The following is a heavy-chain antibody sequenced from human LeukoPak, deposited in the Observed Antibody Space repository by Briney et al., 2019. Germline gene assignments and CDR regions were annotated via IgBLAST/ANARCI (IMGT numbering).Heavy chain of an antibody. CDR3: ARLLITFGGVIVPPRGAFDI. CDR2: IYYSGST. CDR1: GGSISSSSYY. D-gene: IGHD3-16*02. Sequence: SETLSLTCTVSGGSISSSSYYWGWIRQPPGKGLEWIGSIYYSGSTYYNPSLKSRVTISVDTSKNQFSLKLSSVTAADTAVYYCARLLITFGGVIVPPRGAFDIWGQGTMVTVSS. V-gene: IGHV4-39*07. J-gene: IGHJ3*02.